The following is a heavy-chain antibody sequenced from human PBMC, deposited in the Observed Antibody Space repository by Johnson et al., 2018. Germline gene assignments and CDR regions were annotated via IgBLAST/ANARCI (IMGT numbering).Heavy chain of an antibody. Sequence: QVQLQQSGPRLVEPSETLSLTCAVSDGSIRGSYWSWSRQPPGKGLEWIGYIHYTGDTNSNPSLNSRVPIPLDPSKNQFSLKLTSLTAAYPAVYYRARGAGREGFNPGFWGQGILVTVSS. D-gene: IGHD5-24*01. CDR2: IHYTGDT. J-gene: IGHJ4*02. CDR1: DGSIRGSY. V-gene: IGHV4-59*01. CDR3: ARGAGREGFNPGF.